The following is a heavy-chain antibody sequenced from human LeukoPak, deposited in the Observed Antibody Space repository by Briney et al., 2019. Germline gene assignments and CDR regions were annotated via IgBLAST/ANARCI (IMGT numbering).Heavy chain of an antibody. CDR3: ARVRMTTVACPDY. Sequence: SEALSLTCTVSGGSISSSSYYWGWIRQPPGKGLEWIGSIYYSGSTYYNPSLKSRVTISVDTSKNQFSLKLSSVTAADTAVYYCARVRMTTVACPDYWGQRTLVTVSS. V-gene: IGHV4-39*01. CDR2: IYYSGST. CDR1: GGSISSSSYY. D-gene: IGHD4-11*01. J-gene: IGHJ4*02.